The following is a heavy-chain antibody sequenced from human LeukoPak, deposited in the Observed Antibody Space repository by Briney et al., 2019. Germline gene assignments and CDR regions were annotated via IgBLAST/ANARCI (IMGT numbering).Heavy chain of an antibody. D-gene: IGHD3-22*01. V-gene: IGHV4-30-2*01. CDR1: GGSFSGYY. Sequence: TLSLTCAVYGGSFSGYYWSWIRQPPGKGLEWIGYIYHSGSTYYNPSLKSRVTISVDRSKNQFSLKLSSVTAADTAVYYCARGRATYYDSSGYYFDAFDIWGQGTMVTVSS. J-gene: IGHJ3*02. CDR3: ARGRATYYDSSGYYFDAFDI. CDR2: IYHSGST.